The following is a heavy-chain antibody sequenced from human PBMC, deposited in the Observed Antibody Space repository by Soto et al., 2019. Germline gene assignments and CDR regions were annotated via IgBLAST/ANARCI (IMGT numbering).Heavy chain of an antibody. CDR1: GGSLTNYY. J-gene: IGHJ4*02. D-gene: IGHD7-27*01. V-gene: IGHV4-59*01. CDR2: IYYGGATYYGGDT. Sequence: SETLSLTCTVSGGSLTNYYWSWFRLPPGKGLEWIAYIYYGGATYYGGDTNYTPSLKSRVTISVDTPKNQFSLELTSMTAADTAVYYCARTLPTGCSDSWGQGTLVTVSS. CDR3: ARTLPTGCSDS.